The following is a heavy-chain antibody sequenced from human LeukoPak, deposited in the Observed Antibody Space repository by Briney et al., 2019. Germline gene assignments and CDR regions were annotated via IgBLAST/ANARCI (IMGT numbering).Heavy chain of an antibody. CDR3: ALLGFDYFDY. CDR2: IKQDGSQK. Sequence: GGSLRLSCAASGFTFSTYWMSWVRQAPGKGLEWVANIKQDGSQKYYVDSVKGRFTISRDNAKNSLYLQMNSLRAEDAAVYCCALLGFDYFDYWGQGTLVTVSS. V-gene: IGHV3-7*01. CDR1: GFTFSTYW. J-gene: IGHJ4*02.